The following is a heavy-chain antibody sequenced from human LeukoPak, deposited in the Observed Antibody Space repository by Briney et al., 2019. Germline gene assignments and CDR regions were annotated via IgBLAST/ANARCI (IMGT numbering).Heavy chain of an antibody. Sequence: PGGSLRLSCAASGFTFDDYAMHWVRQAPGKCPEWVSYVTANGGTYYADSVKGRFVISRDNSKNSLYLQMNILRPEDTALYYCAKILNPHAFDIWGQGTMVTVSS. J-gene: IGHJ3*02. D-gene: IGHD1-14*01. CDR2: VTANGGT. V-gene: IGHV3-43*02. CDR3: AKILNPHAFDI. CDR1: GFTFDDYA.